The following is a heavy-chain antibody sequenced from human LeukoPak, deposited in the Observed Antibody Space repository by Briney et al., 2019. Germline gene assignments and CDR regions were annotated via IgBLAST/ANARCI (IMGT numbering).Heavy chain of an antibody. V-gene: IGHV3-9*01. J-gene: IGHJ4*02. CDR3: AKASRGLVNLIYFDY. D-gene: IGHD3/OR15-3a*01. CDR1: GFTFDDYA. Sequence: GGSLRLSCAASGFTFDDYAMHWVRQAPGKGLEWVSGISWNSGSIGYADSVKGRFTISRDNAKNSLYLQMNSLRAEDTALYYCAKASRGLVNLIYFDYWGQGTLVTVSS. CDR2: ISWNSGSI.